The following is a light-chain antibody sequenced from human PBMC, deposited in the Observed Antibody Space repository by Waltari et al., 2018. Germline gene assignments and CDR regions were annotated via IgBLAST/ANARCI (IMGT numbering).Light chain of an antibody. CDR3: SSYTNTFVV. CDR1: SSDIGAYNY. CDR2: EVR. V-gene: IGLV2-14*01. Sequence: QSALTQPASVSGSPGPSITISCTGSSSDIGAYNYVAWYQHFPDEAPQLLIYEVRNRPSGVSSRFSGSKSGNTASLTISGIQAEDEAHYYCSSYTNTFVVFGGGTKLTVL. J-gene: IGLJ2*01.